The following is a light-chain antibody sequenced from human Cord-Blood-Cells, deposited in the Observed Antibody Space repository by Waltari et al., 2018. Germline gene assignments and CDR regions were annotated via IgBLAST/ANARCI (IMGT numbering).Light chain of an antibody. CDR1: QSISSY. J-gene: IGKJ1*01. CDR3: QQSYSTPPTWT. Sequence: DIQMTQSPSSLSASVGDRVTITCRASQSISSYLNWYQQKPGEAPKLLIYAASSLQSGVPSRVSGSGSGTDFTLTISSLQPEDFATYYCQQSYSTPPTWTFGQGTKVEIK. V-gene: IGKV1-39*01. CDR2: AAS.